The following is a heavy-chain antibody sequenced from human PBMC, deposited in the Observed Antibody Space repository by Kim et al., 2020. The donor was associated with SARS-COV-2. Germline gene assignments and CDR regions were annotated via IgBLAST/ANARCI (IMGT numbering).Heavy chain of an antibody. CDR1: GFSLTTNGVG. J-gene: IGHJ4*02. D-gene: IGHD1-26*01. CDR3: TYRGGGSYAQGRLEFGY. Sequence: SGPTLVNPTQTLTLTCTFSGFSLTTNGVGVGWVRQPPGQALEWLAIIYWDDDKRYRPSLKSRLTITKDTPKNQVFLTMTDLDPAETATYFCTYRGGGSYAQGRLEFGYGGQGTLVTVSS. V-gene: IGHV2-5*02. CDR2: IYWDDDK.